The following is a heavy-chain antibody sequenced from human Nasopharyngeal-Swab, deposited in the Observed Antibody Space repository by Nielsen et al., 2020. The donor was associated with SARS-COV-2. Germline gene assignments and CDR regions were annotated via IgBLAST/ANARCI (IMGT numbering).Heavy chain of an antibody. J-gene: IGHJ4*02. CDR3: ARGHPPGRTYYDFWSGLHY. CDR2: INHSGST. V-gene: IGHV4-34*01. Sequence: SETLSLTCAVYGGSFSDYYWSWIRQPPGKGLEWIGEINHSGSTNYSPSLKSRVTISAHTSKNQVSLKLSSVTAAETAVYYCARGHPPGRTYYDFWSGLHYWGQGTLVTVSS. CDR1: GGSFSDYY. D-gene: IGHD3-3*01.